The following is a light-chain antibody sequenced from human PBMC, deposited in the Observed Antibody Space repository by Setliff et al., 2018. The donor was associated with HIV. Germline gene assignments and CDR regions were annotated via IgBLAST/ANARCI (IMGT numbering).Light chain of an antibody. J-gene: IGLJ1*01. CDR2: KND. V-gene: IGLV1-47*01. Sequence: QSALTQPPSASGTPGQRVTISCSGNSSNFGSNYVYWYQQLPGAAPQLLIYKNDQLHSGVSDRFSGSKSGTSASLAISGLRSEDEADYYCSSYTSSSTYVFGTGTKVTVL. CDR3: SSYTSSSTYV. CDR1: SSNFGSNY.